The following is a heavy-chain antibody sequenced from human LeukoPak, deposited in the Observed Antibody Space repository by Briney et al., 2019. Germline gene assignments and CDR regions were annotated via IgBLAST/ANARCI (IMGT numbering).Heavy chain of an antibody. Sequence: GRSLRLSCAASGFTFSSYGMHWVRQAPGKGLEWVAVIWYDGSNKYYADSVKGRFTISRDNSKNTLYLQMNSLGAEDTAVYYCARDFFSGSYPTGGFDPWGQGTLVTVSS. V-gene: IGHV3-33*08. CDR1: GFTFSSYG. CDR3: ARDFFSGSYPTGGFDP. D-gene: IGHD1-26*01. CDR2: IWYDGSNK. J-gene: IGHJ5*02.